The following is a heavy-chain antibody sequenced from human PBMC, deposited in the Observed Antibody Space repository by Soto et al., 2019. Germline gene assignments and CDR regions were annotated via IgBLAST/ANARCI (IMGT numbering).Heavy chain of an antibody. D-gene: IGHD6-13*01. J-gene: IGHJ5*02. CDR2: ISGSGSSI. Sequence: EVQLLESGGGLVQPGGSLRLSCAASGFTFSNYAMTWVRQAPGKGLEWVSGISGSGSSIYYADSVKGRFTISRDNSKNTLYLQMNSLRAEDTAVYYCAKGGDSSSWKNWFEPWGQGTLVTVSS. CDR1: GFTFSNYA. CDR3: AKGGDSSSWKNWFEP. V-gene: IGHV3-23*01.